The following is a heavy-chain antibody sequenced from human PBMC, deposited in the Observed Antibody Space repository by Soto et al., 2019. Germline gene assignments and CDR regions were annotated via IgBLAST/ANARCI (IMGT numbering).Heavy chain of an antibody. CDR2: IYYSGST. Sequence: TLSLTCTVSGGSVSSGSYYWSWIRQPPGKGLEWIGYIYYSGSTNYNPSLKSRVTISVDTSKNQFSLKLSSVTAADTAVYYCARVRPGRYYDSSGYRIIDYWGQGTLVTVSS. CDR3: ARVRPGRYYDSSGYRIIDY. J-gene: IGHJ4*02. V-gene: IGHV4-61*01. D-gene: IGHD3-22*01. CDR1: GGSVSSGSYY.